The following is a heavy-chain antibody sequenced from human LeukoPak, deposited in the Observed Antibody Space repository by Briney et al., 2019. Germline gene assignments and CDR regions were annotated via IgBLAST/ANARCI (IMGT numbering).Heavy chain of an antibody. CDR1: GYTFTGYY. J-gene: IGHJ6*03. CDR3: ATSAGDYRAGHYYYMGV. CDR2: INPNTAGT. V-gene: IGHV1-2*02. Sequence: ASVKVSCKASGYTFTGYYFHWVRQAPGQGLEWMGWINPNTAGTNYAQKFLGGVTLTWDTSISTAYMELNRLTCDDTAVYYCATSAGDYRAGHYYYMGVWGKGTSVTVSS. D-gene: IGHD4-11*01.